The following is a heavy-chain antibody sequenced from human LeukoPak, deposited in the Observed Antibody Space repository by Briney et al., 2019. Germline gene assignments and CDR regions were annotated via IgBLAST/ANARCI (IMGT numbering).Heavy chain of an antibody. D-gene: IGHD3-22*01. CDR2: ISAYNGNT. J-gene: IGHJ5*02. Sequence: ASVKVSCKASGYTFTSYGISWVRQAPGQGLECMGWISAYNGNTNSAQNLQGRVTMTTDTSTSTAYMELRSLRSDDTAVYYCARELMDYYDSSGYNNWFDPWGQGTLVTVSS. CDR3: ARELMDYYDSSGYNNWFDP. V-gene: IGHV1-18*01. CDR1: GYTFTSYG.